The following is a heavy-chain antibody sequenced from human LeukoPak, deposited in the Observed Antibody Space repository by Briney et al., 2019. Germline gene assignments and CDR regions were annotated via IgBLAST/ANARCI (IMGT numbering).Heavy chain of an antibody. D-gene: IGHD1-26*01. CDR2: LSPDGSSS. Sequence: GSLRLSCAASGFTFSTYWMHWVRQAPGKGLVWVSRLSPDGSSSIYADSVKGRFTVSRDNAKNTLYLQMNSRRADDTAVYYCTRSPSLGGSYWGFDYWGQGTLLTVSS. CDR3: TRSPSLGGSYWGFDY. J-gene: IGHJ4*02. V-gene: IGHV3-74*01. CDR1: GFTFSTYW.